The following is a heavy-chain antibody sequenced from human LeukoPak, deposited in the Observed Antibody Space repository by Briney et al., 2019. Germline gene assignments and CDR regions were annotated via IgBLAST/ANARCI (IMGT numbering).Heavy chain of an antibody. CDR2: ISSGGSTI. CDR3: ARGRVGTTTPFDY. Sequence: GGSLRLSCAASGFTFSNYEMNWVRQAQGKGLEWVSYISSGGSTIYYADSVKGRFTISRDNAKNSLFLQMNSLRAEDTAVYYCARGRVGTTTPFDYWGQGTLVTVSS. CDR1: GFTFSNYE. J-gene: IGHJ4*02. V-gene: IGHV3-48*03. D-gene: IGHD1-26*01.